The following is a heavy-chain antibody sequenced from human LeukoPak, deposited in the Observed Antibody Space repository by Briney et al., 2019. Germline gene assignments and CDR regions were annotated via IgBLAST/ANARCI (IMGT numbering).Heavy chain of an antibody. V-gene: IGHV4-34*01. CDR1: GFTFSSYA. CDR3: ARVSGGRDFDY. CDR2: INHSGST. D-gene: IGHD2-15*01. Sequence: GSLRLSCAASGFTFSSYAMSWVRQAPGKGLEWIGEINHSGSTNYNPSLKSRVTISVDTSKNQFSLKLSSVTAADTAVYYCARVSGGRDFDYWGQGTLVTVSS. J-gene: IGHJ4*02.